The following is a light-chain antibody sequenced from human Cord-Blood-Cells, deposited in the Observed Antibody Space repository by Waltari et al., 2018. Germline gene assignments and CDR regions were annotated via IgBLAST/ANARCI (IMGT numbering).Light chain of an antibody. CDR1: RSDVGGSNY. V-gene: IGLV2-14*01. Sequence: QSALTQPASVSASPGPSITLSCTRTRSDVGGSNYVSWYQQHPGKAPKLMIYEVSNRPSGVSNRFSGSKSGNTASLTISGLQAEDEADYYCSSYTSSSTLVFGGGTKLTVL. CDR2: EVS. J-gene: IGLJ3*02. CDR3: SSYTSSSTLV.